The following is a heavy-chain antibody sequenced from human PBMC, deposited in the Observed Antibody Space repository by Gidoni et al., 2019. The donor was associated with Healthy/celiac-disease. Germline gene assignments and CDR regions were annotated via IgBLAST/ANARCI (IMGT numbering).Heavy chain of an antibody. Sequence: EVQLVASAGGLVQPGGSLSLSCPASGFTFSSYSMNWVRPAPGKWLEWVSYLSSSSSTIYYAASVRGRFNISRDKAKNSLYRKMNSLRAEDTAVYYCAREEAVVAFYAFDIWGQGTMVTVSS. J-gene: IGHJ3*02. V-gene: IGHV3-48*01. D-gene: IGHD2-15*01. CDR2: LSSSSSTI. CDR1: GFTFSSYS. CDR3: AREEAVVAFYAFDI.